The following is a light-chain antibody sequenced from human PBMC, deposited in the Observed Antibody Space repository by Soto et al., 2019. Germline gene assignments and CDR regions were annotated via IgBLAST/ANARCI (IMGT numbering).Light chain of an antibody. CDR3: QQFDNSLWT. CDR1: QSVSTNN. CDR2: GAS. Sequence: EIVLTQSPGTLSLSAGDRATLSCRASQSVSTNNFAWYQQRPGQAPRLLIYGASSRATGIPDRFSGSGSGTDFTLTISRLEPEDFAVYYCQQFDNSLWTFGQGTKVDIK. V-gene: IGKV3-20*01. J-gene: IGKJ1*01.